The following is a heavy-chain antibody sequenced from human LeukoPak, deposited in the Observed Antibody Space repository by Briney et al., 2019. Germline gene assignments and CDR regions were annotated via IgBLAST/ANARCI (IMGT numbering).Heavy chain of an antibody. V-gene: IGHV4-59*01. Sequence: PSETLSLTCTVSGGSISSYYWSWIRQPPGKGPEWIGYVYYSGITNYNPSLKSRVIISVDTSKNQFSLKLSPVIAADTAVYYCARVGVDYSGNIIKYYFDYWGQGTLVTVSS. CDR1: GGSISSYY. D-gene: IGHD4-23*01. CDR2: VYYSGIT. J-gene: IGHJ4*02. CDR3: ARVGVDYSGNIIKYYFDY.